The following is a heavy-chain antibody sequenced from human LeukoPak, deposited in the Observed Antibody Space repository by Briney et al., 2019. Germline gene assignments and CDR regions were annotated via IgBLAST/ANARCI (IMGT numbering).Heavy chain of an antibody. CDR3: AKIRSVASDY. V-gene: IGHV3-43*02. D-gene: IGHD6-19*01. Sequence: GPPRLSCAASGFTLDDYAMHWVRQAPGKGLEWVSLISGDGGSTYYADSVKGRFTISRDNSKNSLYLQMNSLRTEDTALYYCAKIRSVASDYWGQGTLVTVSS. J-gene: IGHJ4*02. CDR2: ISGDGGST. CDR1: GFTLDDYA.